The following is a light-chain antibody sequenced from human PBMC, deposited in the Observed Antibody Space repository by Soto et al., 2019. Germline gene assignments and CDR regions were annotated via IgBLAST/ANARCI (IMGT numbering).Light chain of an antibody. J-gene: IGLJ2*01. Sequence: QSVLTQPLSASGTPGQRVTISCSGSSSNIGSNYVSWYQQLPGTAPKLLIYRNDQRPSGVPDRFSGSKSGTSASLAISGLRSEDEADYYCAAWDDTLSGPPFGGGTKVTVL. CDR3: AAWDDTLSGPP. CDR2: RND. CDR1: SSNIGSNY. V-gene: IGLV1-47*01.